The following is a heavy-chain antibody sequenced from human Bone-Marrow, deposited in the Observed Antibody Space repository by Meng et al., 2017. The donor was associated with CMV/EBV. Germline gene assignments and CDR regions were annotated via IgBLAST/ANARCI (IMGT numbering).Heavy chain of an antibody. CDR2: INPSGGST. V-gene: IGHV1-46*01. D-gene: IGHD1-26*01. J-gene: IGHJ5*02. Sequence: ASVKVSCKASGYTFPSYYMHWVRQAPGQGLEWMGIINPSGGSTSYAQKFQGRVTMTRDTSTSTVYMELSSLRSEDTAVYYCARGHFVMRRMWELRDWFDPWGQGTLVTVSS. CDR3: ARGHFVMRRMWELRDWFDP. CDR1: GYTFPSYY.